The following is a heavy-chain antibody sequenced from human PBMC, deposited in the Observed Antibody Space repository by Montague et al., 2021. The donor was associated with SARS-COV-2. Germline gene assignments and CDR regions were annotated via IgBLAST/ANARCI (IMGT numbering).Heavy chain of an antibody. J-gene: IGHJ4*02. D-gene: IGHD4-17*01. CDR2: IPYDGSNK. Sequence: SLRLSCAASGFTFSSYAMHWVRQAPGKGLEWVAVIPYDGSNKYYADSVKGRFTISRDNSKNTLYLQMNSLRAEDTAVYYCASVLADYGDFDYWGQGTMVTDSP. V-gene: IGHV3-30-3*01. CDR3: ASVLADYGDFDY. CDR1: GFTFSSYA.